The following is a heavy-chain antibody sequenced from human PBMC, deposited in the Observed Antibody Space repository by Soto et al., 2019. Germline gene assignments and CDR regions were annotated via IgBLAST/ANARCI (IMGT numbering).Heavy chain of an antibody. J-gene: IGHJ4*02. CDR1: GGSISSGGYY. D-gene: IGHD3-3*01. CDR2: IYYSGST. V-gene: IGHV4-31*03. Sequence: QVQLQESGPGLVKPSQTLSRTCTVSGGSISSGGYYWSWIRQHPGKGLEWIGYIYYSGSTYYNPSLKSRVTISVDTSKNQFSLKLSSVTAADTAVYYCARIGPRDGVGNYYFDYWGQGTLVTVSS. CDR3: ARIGPRDGVGNYYFDY.